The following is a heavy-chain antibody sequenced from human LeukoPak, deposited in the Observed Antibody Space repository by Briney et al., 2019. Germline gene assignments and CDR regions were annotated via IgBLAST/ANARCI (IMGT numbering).Heavy chain of an antibody. CDR2: ISACNGNT. V-gene: IGHV1-18*01. J-gene: IGHJ4*02. D-gene: IGHD2-2*01. CDR1: GYTFTSYG. CDR3: ARDFYRLGYCSSTSCYNFDY. Sequence: EASVKVSCKASGYTFTSYGISWVRQAPGQGLEWMGWISACNGNTNYAQKLQGRVTMTTDTSTSTAYMELRSLRSDDTAVYYCARDFYRLGYCSSTSCYNFDYWGQGTLVTVSS.